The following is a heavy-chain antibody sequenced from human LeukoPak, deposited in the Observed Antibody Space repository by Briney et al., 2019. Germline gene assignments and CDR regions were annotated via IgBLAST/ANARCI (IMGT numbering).Heavy chain of an antibody. Sequence: GGSLRLSCALSGFTSSSYWMHWVRQVPGKGLEWVSAISASGNSTFYADSAKGRFTISRDNSKNTLYLQMNSLRAEDTAVYYCAKDRAQTPLKYWGQGTLVTVSS. CDR1: GFTSSSYW. V-gene: IGHV3-23*01. CDR3: AKDRAQTPLKY. D-gene: IGHD3-10*01. J-gene: IGHJ4*02. CDR2: ISASGNST.